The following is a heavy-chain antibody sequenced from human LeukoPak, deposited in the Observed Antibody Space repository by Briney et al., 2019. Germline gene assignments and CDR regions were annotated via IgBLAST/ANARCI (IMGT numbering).Heavy chain of an antibody. V-gene: IGHV3-7*01. Sequence: GGSLRLSCVGSRFTFRSHWVNWVRQSPRKGLEWVANIRPDGIDKYYVDSARGRFTVSRDNAKNSAFLQMSSLRAEDTAIYYCETISAQTFDIWGQGTLVSVSS. D-gene: IGHD5-24*01. CDR1: RFTFRSHW. CDR2: IRPDGIDK. J-gene: IGHJ3*02. CDR3: ETISAQTFDI.